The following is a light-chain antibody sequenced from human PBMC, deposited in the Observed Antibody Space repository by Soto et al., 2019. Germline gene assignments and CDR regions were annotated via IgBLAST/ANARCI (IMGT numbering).Light chain of an antibody. CDR1: QSISSW. CDR3: QQYTTYSLT. J-gene: IGKJ2*01. CDR2: KAS. Sequence: DLQMTQSPSTLSASVGDRVTITCRASQSISSWLAWYQQKPGKAPKLLIYKASSLESGVPSRFSGSGSGTEFTLTISSLQPDDFATYYCQQYTTYSLTFGQGTKLEIK. V-gene: IGKV1-5*03.